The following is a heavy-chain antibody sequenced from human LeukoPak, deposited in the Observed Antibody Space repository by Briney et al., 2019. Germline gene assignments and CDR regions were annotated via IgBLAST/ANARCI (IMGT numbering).Heavy chain of an antibody. D-gene: IGHD5-24*01. J-gene: IGHJ4*02. CDR1: RSSFTSYE. V-gene: IGHV1-18*01. Sequence: GSSVKASCKASRSSFTSYEIILVRQAAGHGLEWMGWIRTYNGNTIYAQKLKRRVTMTTDTSTSTGYIELRNLRSDDTAVYYWARTRDVYNLWGEGALGTVSS. CDR3: ARTRDVYNL. CDR2: IRTYNGNT.